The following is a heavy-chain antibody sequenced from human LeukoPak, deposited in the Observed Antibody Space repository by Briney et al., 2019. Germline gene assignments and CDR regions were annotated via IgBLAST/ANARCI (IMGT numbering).Heavy chain of an antibody. D-gene: IGHD3-10*01. J-gene: IGHJ6*03. CDR1: GGSISSYY. Sequence: SETLSLNCTVSGGSISSYYWSWIRQPPGKGLEWIGYIYYSGSTNYNPSLKSRVTISVDTSKNQFSLKLSSVTAADTAVYYCARHSAPTMVRGVNYYYYYMDVWGKGTTVTVSS. V-gene: IGHV4-59*08. CDR3: ARHSAPTMVRGVNYYYYYMDV. CDR2: IYYSGST.